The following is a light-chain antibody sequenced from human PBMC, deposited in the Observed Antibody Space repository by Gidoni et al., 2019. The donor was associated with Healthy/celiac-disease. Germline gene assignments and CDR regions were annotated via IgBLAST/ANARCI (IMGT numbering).Light chain of an antibody. CDR3: QQSYSTPRT. J-gene: IGKJ1*01. CDR1: QSISSY. CDR2: AAS. Sequence: DSQMTHSPSSLSASVGDRVTITCRAGQSISSYLNWYQQKPGKAPQLLVYAASSLQSGVPSMFSGSGSGTYCTLTISSLQTEDFATYYCQQSYSTPRTFGQGTKVEIK. V-gene: IGKV1-39*01.